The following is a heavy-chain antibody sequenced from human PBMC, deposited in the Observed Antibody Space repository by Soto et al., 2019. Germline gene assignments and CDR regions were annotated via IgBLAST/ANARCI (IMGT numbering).Heavy chain of an antibody. J-gene: IGHJ6*02. D-gene: IGHD2-21*02. Sequence: GGALTLSCAPSSSTLSSYDMHWVRQALGKGLEWVAVIWNDGSNKYYADSVKGRFTISRDNSKNTLYLQMNSLRAEDTAVYYCARDRGGDAHYYYYGMDVWGQGTTVTVS. CDR3: ARDRGGDAHYYYYGMDV. V-gene: IGHV3-33*01. CDR2: IWNDGSNK. CDR1: SSTLSSYD.